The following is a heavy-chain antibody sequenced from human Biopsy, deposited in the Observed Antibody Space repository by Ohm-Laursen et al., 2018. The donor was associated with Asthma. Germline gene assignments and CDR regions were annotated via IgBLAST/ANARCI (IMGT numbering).Heavy chain of an antibody. CDR3: VRGSSSWHHGPFHYYYGLDV. V-gene: IGHV4-39*01. J-gene: IGHJ6*02. CDR1: GGYMRSGNYY. Sequence: TLSLTCCLSSGSGGYMRSGNYYWGWIRQPPGKGLEWIGSIYYSGTTYYNPSLESRVTVSADTSKNQFSLKLPSVTAADTAVYYCVRGSSSWHHGPFHYYYGLDVWGQGTTATVSS. D-gene: IGHD6-13*01. CDR2: IYYSGTT.